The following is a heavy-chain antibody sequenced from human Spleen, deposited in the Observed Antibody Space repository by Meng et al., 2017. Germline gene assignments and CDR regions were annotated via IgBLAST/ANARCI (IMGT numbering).Heavy chain of an antibody. CDR1: GGPISSSSNH. CDR3: ARGRGGMATSFDY. Sequence: LQASDPGRVTPSENLALTCPVSGGPISSSSNHWGWNGQPPGKGLEWIGSIYYSGSTYYNPSLKRRVTISVDTSKNQFSLKLSSVTAADTAVYYCARGRGGMATSFDYWGQGTLVTVSS. CDR2: IYYSGST. J-gene: IGHJ4*02. V-gene: IGHV4-39*07. D-gene: IGHD5-24*01.